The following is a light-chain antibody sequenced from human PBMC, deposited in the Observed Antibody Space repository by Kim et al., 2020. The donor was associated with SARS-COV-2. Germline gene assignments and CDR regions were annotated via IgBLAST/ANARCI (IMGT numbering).Light chain of an antibody. Sequence: PGQSVTYSCTGTSSDVGGYNYVSWYQQHPGKAPKLMIYDVSNRPSGVSNRFSGSKSGNTASLTISGLQAEDEADYYCSSYTSSSTLFGGGTQLTVL. CDR3: SSYTSSSTL. CDR2: DVS. J-gene: IGLJ2*01. V-gene: IGLV2-14*03. CDR1: SSDVGGYNY.